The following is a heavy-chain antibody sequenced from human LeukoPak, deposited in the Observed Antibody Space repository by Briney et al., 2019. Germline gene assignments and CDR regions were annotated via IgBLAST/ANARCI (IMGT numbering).Heavy chain of an antibody. D-gene: IGHD3-22*01. CDR1: VGSISSYY. J-gene: IGHJ3*02. CDR2: IYYSGST. CDR3: ARDLGYYDSSGYHPRAFDI. Sequence: SETLSLTCTVSVGSISSYYWNWLRQPPGKGLEWIGYIYYSGSTNYNPSLKSRVTISVDTSKNQFSLKLSSVTAADTAVYYCARDLGYYDSSGYHPRAFDIWGQGTMVTVSS. V-gene: IGHV4-59*01.